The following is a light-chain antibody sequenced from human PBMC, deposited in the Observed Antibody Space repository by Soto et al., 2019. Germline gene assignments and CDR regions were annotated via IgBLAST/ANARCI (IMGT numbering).Light chain of an antibody. Sequence: QSLITQPASVSRSPGQSIAISCTGTSSDVGGYNYVSWYQQHPGKAPKLMIFDVSNRPSGVSNRFSGSKSGNTASLTISGLQAEDEADYYCSSYTTSSTYVFGTGTKVT. CDR1: SSDVGGYNY. CDR2: DVS. CDR3: SSYTTSSTYV. V-gene: IGLV2-14*01. J-gene: IGLJ1*01.